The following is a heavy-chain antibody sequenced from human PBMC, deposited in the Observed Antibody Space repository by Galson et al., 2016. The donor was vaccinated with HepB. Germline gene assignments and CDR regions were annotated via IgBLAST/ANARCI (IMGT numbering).Heavy chain of an antibody. J-gene: IGHJ4*02. Sequence: SLRLSCAASGFSFSSYWMHWVRQAPGKGLVWVSRINGDGSNTSYADYVKGRFTISRDNAKNTLYLQMNSLRAEDTAVYFCARRDIPMANDYWGQGVLVTVSA. CDR2: INGDGSNT. V-gene: IGHV3-74*01. CDR1: GFSFSSYW. CDR3: ARRDIPMANDY. D-gene: IGHD5-18*01.